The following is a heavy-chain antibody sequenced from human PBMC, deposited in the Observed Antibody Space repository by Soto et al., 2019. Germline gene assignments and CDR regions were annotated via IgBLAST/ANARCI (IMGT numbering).Heavy chain of an antibody. V-gene: IGHV3-23*01. CDR1: GLTFSSDA. Sequence: EVQLLESGGGLVQPGGSLRLSCAASGLTFSSDAMNWVRQAPGRGLEWVSLISGSGGSTYDAGSVKGRFTISRDKAKNTRYLQMNSLRAEDTAVYYCAKATGGEGEPYDYWGQGTLVTVSS. CDR3: AKATGGEGEPYDY. CDR2: ISGSGGST. J-gene: IGHJ4*02. D-gene: IGHD3-16*01.